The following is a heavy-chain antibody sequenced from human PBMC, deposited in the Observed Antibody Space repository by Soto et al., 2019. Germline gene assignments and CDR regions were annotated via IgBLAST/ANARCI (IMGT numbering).Heavy chain of an antibody. J-gene: IGHJ6*02. CDR3: AREGYIAAAGSLYYYYGMGV. D-gene: IGHD6-13*01. CDR1: GFTVSSNY. V-gene: IGHV3-66*01. Sequence: GGSLRLSCAASGFTVSSNYMSWVRQAPGKGLEWVSVIYSGGSTYYADSVKGRFTISRDNSKNTLYLQMNSLRAEDTAVYYCAREGYIAAAGSLYYYYGMGVWGQGTTVTVSS. CDR2: IYSGGST.